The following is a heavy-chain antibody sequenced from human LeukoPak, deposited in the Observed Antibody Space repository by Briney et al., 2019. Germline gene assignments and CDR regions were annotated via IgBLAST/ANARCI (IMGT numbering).Heavy chain of an antibody. J-gene: IGHJ4*02. V-gene: IGHV3-15*01. CDR3: TTGSSSYYDFWSGYPTYYFDY. D-gene: IGHD3-3*01. CDR1: GFTSSNAW. Sequence: PGGSLRLSCAASGFTSSNAWMSWVRQAPGKGLEWVGRIKSKTDGGTTDYAAPVKGRFTISRDDSKNTLYLQMNSLKTEDTAVYYCTTGSSSYYDFWSGYPTYYFDYWGQGTLVTVSS. CDR2: IKSKTDGGTT.